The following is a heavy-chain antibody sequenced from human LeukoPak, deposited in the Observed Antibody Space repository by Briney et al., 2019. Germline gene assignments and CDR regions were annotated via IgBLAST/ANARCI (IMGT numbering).Heavy chain of an antibody. Sequence: SETLSLTCTVSSDSISSSYWTWMRQPPGKGLEWIGYISHSGSTNYNPSLKSRVTISVDTSKNQFSLKLSSVTAADTAVYYCARVQVVPAATQHFDYWGQGTLVTVSS. CDR2: ISHSGST. CDR3: ARVQVVPAATQHFDY. CDR1: SDSISSSY. V-gene: IGHV4-59*01. D-gene: IGHD2-2*01. J-gene: IGHJ4*02.